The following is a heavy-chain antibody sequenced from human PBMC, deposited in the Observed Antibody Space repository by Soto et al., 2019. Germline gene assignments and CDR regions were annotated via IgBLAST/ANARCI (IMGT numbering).Heavy chain of an antibody. J-gene: IGHJ6*02. V-gene: IGHV3-66*01. Sequence: EVQLVESGGGLVQPGGSLRLSCVASGFTVSSNYMSWVRQAPGKGLEWVSVIYNDGSTYYADSVKGRFTISRDNSKNTLYLQMNSLRAEDTAVYYCARLRLLSIYGLDVWGQGTTFTVSS. D-gene: IGHD2-21*02. CDR1: GFTVSSNY. CDR2: IYNDGST. CDR3: ARLRLLSIYGLDV.